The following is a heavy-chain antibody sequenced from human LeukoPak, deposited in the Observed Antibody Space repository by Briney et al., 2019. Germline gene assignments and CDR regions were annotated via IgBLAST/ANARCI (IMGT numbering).Heavy chain of an antibody. CDR1: GFTFSSYG. CDR2: ISDDGSNK. Sequence: GRSLRLSCAASGFTFSSYGMHWVRQAPGKGLEWVAVISDDGSNKYYVDSVKGRFTISRDNSKNTLYLQMNSLRAEDTAVYYCANSPTYYSSTSCYINYWGQGTLVTVSS. V-gene: IGHV3-30*18. CDR3: ANSPTYYSSTSCYINY. D-gene: IGHD2-2*02. J-gene: IGHJ4*02.